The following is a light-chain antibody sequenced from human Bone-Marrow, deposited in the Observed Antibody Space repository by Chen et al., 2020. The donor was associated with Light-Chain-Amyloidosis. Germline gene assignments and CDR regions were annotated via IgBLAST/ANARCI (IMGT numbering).Light chain of an antibody. CDR1: DLPTKY. CDR2: RDT. J-gene: IGLJ2*01. Sequence: SSELTQPPSVSVSPGQTARITCSGDDLPTKYAYWYQQKPGQAPVLVIQRDTERPSGITERFSGSSSGTTATLTISGVQAEDETDYHCQSADSSGTYEVRFGGGTKLTVL. CDR3: QSADSSGTYEVR. V-gene: IGLV3-25*03.